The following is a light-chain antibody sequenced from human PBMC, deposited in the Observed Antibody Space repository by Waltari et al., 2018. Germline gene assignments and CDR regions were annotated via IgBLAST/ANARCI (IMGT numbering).Light chain of an antibody. CDR1: SSDVGRSSYDY. Sequence: QSALTQPRSVSGSPGQSVTIPCTGSSSDVGRSSYDYVPWFQQYPGKPPQLMIYDVNKRPSGVPDRFSGSKSGNTASLTISGLQAEDEADYYCCSYAGRYTFVFGTGTTVTV. V-gene: IGLV2-11*01. CDR3: CSYAGRYTFV. CDR2: DVN. J-gene: IGLJ1*01.